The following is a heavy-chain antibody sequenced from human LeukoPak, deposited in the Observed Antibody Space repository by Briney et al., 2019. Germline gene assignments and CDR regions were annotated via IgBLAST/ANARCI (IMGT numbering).Heavy chain of an antibody. V-gene: IGHV4-4*07. CDR1: DDSITIYY. J-gene: IGHJ6*03. CDR3: ARAVQYSGYDYYYYYYMDV. CDR2: IYTSGST. Sequence: SETLSLTCTVSDDSITIYYWSWIRQPAGKGLEWIGRIYTSGSTNYNPSLKSRVTMSVDTSKNQFSLKLSSVTAADTAVYYCARAVQYSGYDYYYYYYMDVWGKGTTVTISS. D-gene: IGHD5-12*01.